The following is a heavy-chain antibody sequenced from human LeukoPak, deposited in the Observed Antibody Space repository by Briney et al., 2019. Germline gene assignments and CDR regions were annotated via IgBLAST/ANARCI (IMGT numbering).Heavy chain of an antibody. V-gene: IGHV4-4*02. CDR1: GGSISSTNW. Sequence: SGTLSLTCAVSGGSISSTNWWTWVRQPPGKGLEWIGEIYHSGSTNYNPSLKSRVTISVDKSKNQFSLKLTSVTAADTAVYYCARGRYFDWLNQVSAFDIWGQGTMVTVSS. J-gene: IGHJ3*02. CDR3: ARGRYFDWLNQVSAFDI. D-gene: IGHD3-9*01. CDR2: IYHSGST.